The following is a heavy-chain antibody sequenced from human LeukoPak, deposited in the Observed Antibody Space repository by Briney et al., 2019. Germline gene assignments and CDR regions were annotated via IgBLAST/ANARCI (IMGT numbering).Heavy chain of an antibody. CDR3: ARVDASSIAVHY. CDR1: RYTFTGYF. J-gene: IGHJ4*02. Sequence: ASLKVSSTTSRYTFTGYFLNWVRQAPGQRLEWMGRINPNSGGTNCGQKFQDRVTLTRDTSIATAYMELTGLTSDDTAVYYCARVDASSIAVHYWGQGTLVTVSS. D-gene: IGHD6-19*01. CDR2: INPNSGGT. V-gene: IGHV1-2*02.